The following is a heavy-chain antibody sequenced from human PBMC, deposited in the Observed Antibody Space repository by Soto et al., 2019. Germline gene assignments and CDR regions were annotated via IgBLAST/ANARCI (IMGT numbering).Heavy chain of an antibody. CDR1: GASIAGVSYY. D-gene: IGHD5-12*01. J-gene: IGHJ5*02. V-gene: IGHV4-30-4*01. CDR2: IPSRGRP. CDR3: VRDQYSGYDFAL. Sequence: PSETLSLTCSVSGASIAGVSYYWLWVRQPPGKGLEWIGYIPSRGRPFYNPSLTSRGTISADSSKNQLSLQLTSVTAADTAVYYCVRDQYSGYDFALWGQGNLVTVSS.